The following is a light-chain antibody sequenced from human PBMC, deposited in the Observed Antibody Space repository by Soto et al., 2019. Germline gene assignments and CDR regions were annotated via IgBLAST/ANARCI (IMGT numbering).Light chain of an antibody. Sequence: VLTQSPATLSVFPGERATLSCRASQSVATNLASYQQRPGQAPRLLIYDASTRATGIPHRFSGGGSGTDFTLTISSLQPEDFAVYYCQQLSSYPLTFGGGAKVDIK. V-gene: IGKV3D-15*01. CDR2: DAS. CDR1: QSVATN. J-gene: IGKJ4*01. CDR3: QQLSSYPLT.